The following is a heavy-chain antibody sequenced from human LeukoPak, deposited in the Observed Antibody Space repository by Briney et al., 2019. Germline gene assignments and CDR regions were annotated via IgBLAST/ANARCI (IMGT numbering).Heavy chain of an antibody. D-gene: IGHD2-15*01. CDR1: GYTFTGYY. J-gene: IGHJ4*02. V-gene: IGHV1-2*02. CDR3: ARTTRCSGGSCKLPTGAY. Sequence: GASVKVSCKASGYTFTGYYMHWVRQAPGQGLEWMGWINPNSGGTNYAQKFQGRVTMTRDTSISTAYMELSRLRSDDTAVYYCARTTRCSGGSCKLPTGAYWGQGTLVTVSS. CDR2: INPNSGGT.